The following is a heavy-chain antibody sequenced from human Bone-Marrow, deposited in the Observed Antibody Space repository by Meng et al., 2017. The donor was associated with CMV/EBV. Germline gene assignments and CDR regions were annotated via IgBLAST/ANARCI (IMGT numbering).Heavy chain of an antibody. V-gene: IGHV1-18*01. D-gene: IGHD2-2*01. Sequence: ASVKVSCKASGYTFTSYGISWVRQAPGQGLEWMGWISAYNGNTNYAQKLQGRVTITADKSTSTAYMELSSLRSEDTAVYYCAREGSRAAAIEGWGRGSRVTVSS. J-gene: IGHJ2*01. CDR1: GYTFTSYG. CDR2: ISAYNGNT. CDR3: AREGSRAAAIEG.